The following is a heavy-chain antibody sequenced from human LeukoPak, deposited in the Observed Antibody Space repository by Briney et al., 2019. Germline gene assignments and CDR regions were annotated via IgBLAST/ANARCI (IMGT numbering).Heavy chain of an antibody. CDR1: GGTFSSYA. CDR3: ARQRRGYSYGYAYYFDY. V-gene: IGHV1-69*04. J-gene: IGHJ4*02. Sequence: ASVKVSCKVSGGTFSSYAISWVRQAPGQGLEWMGRIIPILGIANYAQKFQGRVTITTDESTSTAYMELSSLRSEDTAVYYCARQRRGYSYGYAYYFDYWGQGTLVTVSS. D-gene: IGHD5-18*01. CDR2: IIPILGIA.